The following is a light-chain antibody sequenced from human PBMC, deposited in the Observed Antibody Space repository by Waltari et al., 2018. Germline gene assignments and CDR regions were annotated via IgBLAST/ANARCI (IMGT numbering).Light chain of an antibody. Sequence: QSALTQPASVSGSPGQSITISCTGTSSAVGGYDFVSWYQHHPGKAPKLILYEVTQGLSGVYNRFSGSKSGNTASLTISGLQAEDEADYYCYSYAGFSAAYYVFGTGTKVTVL. CDR2: EVT. CDR3: YSYAGFSAAYYV. V-gene: IGLV2-23*02. J-gene: IGLJ1*01. CDR1: SSAVGGYDF.